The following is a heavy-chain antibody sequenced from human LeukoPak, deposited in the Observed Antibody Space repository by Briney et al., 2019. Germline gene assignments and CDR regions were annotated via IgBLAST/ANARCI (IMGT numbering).Heavy chain of an antibody. CDR1: GYTLTELS. D-gene: IGHD1-7*01. CDR2: FDPEDGET. J-gene: IGHJ3*02. Sequence: ASVKVSCKVSGYTLTELSMHWVRQAPGKGLEWMGGFDPEDGETIYAQKSQGRVTMTEDTSTDTAYMELSSLRSEDTAVYYCATARYNWNYGAFDIWGQGTMVTVSS. CDR3: ATARYNWNYGAFDI. V-gene: IGHV1-24*01.